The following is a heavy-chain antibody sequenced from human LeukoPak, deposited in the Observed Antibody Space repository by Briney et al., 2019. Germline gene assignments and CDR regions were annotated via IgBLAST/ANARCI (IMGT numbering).Heavy chain of an antibody. CDR2: INHSGST. CDR3: ARLANKMA. Sequence: SETLSLTCAVYDGSFSGYSWTWIRQPPGKGLEWIGEINHSGSTNYNPSLKSRVTISVDTSKNQFSLKLSSVTAADTAVYYCARLANKMAWGQGTLVTVSS. CDR1: DGSFSGYS. J-gene: IGHJ4*02. V-gene: IGHV4-34*01. D-gene: IGHD5-24*01.